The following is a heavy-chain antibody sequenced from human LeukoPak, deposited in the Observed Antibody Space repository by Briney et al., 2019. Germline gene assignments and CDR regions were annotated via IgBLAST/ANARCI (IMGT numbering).Heavy chain of an antibody. CDR2: IIPIFGTA. Sequence: ASVKVSCKASGGTFSSYAISWVRQAPGQGLEWIGRIIPIFGTANYAQKFQGRVTITTDESTSTAYMELSSLRSEDTAVYYCARDLRYYDSSGYYYVLHFDYWGQGTLVTVSS. CDR1: GGTFSSYA. CDR3: ARDLRYYDSSGYYYVLHFDY. J-gene: IGHJ4*02. D-gene: IGHD3-22*01. V-gene: IGHV1-69*05.